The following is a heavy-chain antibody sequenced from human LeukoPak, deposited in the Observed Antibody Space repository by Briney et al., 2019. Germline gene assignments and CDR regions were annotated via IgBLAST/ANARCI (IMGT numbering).Heavy chain of an antibody. J-gene: IGHJ6*03. CDR1: GFTFSSYW. V-gene: IGHV3-74*01. CDR2: INSDGSST. D-gene: IGHD5-12*01. CDR3: ASGYDNYYYYYYMDV. Sequence: GGSLRLSCAASGFTFSSYWMHWVRQAPGKGLVWVSRINSDGSSTSYADSVKGRFTISRDNAKNTLYLQMNSLRAEDTAVYYCASGYDNYYYYYYMDVWGKGTTVTVSS.